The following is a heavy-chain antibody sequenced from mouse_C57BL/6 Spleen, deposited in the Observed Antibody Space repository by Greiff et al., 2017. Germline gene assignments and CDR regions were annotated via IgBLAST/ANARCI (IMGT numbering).Heavy chain of an antibody. CDR3: ARRGSYYSGSSEFAY. Sequence: VQLQQSGPERVKPGASVQMSCKASGYTFTSYWRTWVKQRPRHGLEWIGDIYPGSGSTNYNEKFKSKATLTVDTSSSTAYMQLSSLTSGDSAVYYCARRGSYYSGSSEFAYWGQGTLVTVSA. CDR1: GYTFTSYW. J-gene: IGHJ3*01. D-gene: IGHD1-1*01. V-gene: IGHV1-55*01. CDR2: IYPGSGST.